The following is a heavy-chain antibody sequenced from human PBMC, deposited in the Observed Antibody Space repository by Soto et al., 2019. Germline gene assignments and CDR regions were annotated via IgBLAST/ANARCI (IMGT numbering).Heavy chain of an antibody. Sequence: QVQLVQSGAEVKKPGSSVKVSCKASGGTFSSYAISWVRQAPGQGLEWMGGIIPIFGTANYAQKFQGRVTITADESTSTAYMELNSLRSEDTAVYYCARDENSGYSSSWYYFDYWGQGTLVTVSS. D-gene: IGHD6-13*01. CDR1: GGTFSSYA. J-gene: IGHJ4*02. V-gene: IGHV1-69*12. CDR2: IIPIFGTA. CDR3: ARDENSGYSSSWYYFDY.